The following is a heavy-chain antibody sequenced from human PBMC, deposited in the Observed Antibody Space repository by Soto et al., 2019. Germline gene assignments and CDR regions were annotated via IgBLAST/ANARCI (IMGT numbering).Heavy chain of an antibody. CDR2: IYFSGST. J-gene: IGHJ5*02. V-gene: IGHV4-31*03. Sequence: QVQLQESGPGLVKPSQTLSLTCTVSGASVNSGGYYWSWIRQLPGKGLEWIGYIYFSGSTYYNPSLESRVTISLDTSQNQFSLKVSSVLAADTAVYYCETGDAWGIICASWGQGTLVTVS. CDR3: ETGDAWGIICAS. CDR1: GASVNSGGYY. D-gene: IGHD3-16*01.